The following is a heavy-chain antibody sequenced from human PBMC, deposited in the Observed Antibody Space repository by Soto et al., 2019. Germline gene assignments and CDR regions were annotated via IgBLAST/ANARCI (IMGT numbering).Heavy chain of an antibody. D-gene: IGHD2-2*01. CDR3: ARVGDQLLFYYCYGMDV. CDR2: ISYDGSNK. V-gene: IGHV3-30-3*01. J-gene: IGHJ6*02. CDR1: GFTFSSYA. Sequence: QVQLVESGGGVVQPGRSLRLSCAASGFTFSSYAMHWVRQAPGKGLEWVAVISYDGSNKYYADSVKGRFTISRDNSKNTLYLQMNSLRAEDTAVYYCARVGDQLLFYYCYGMDVWGQGTTVTVSS.